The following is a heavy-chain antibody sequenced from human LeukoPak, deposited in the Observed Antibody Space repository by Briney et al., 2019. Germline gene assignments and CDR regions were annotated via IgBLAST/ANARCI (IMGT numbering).Heavy chain of an antibody. CDR2: ISYDGSNK. D-gene: IGHD1-14*01. Sequence: GRSLRLSCAASGFTFSSYAMHWVRQAPGKGLERVAVISYDGSNKYYADSVKGRFTISRDNSKNTLYLQMNSLRAEDTAVYYCARAASPGSEPFDYWGQGTLVTVSS. CDR3: ARAASPGSEPFDY. V-gene: IGHV3-30*01. J-gene: IGHJ4*02. CDR1: GFTFSSYA.